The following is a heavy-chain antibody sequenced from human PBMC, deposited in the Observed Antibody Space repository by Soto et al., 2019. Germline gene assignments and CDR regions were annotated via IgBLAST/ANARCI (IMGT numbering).Heavy chain of an antibody. CDR3: VHTTGWPGFDF. V-gene: IGHV3-53*01. CDR1: GFAVSSKY. D-gene: IGHD6-19*01. CDR2: IYGGGTT. J-gene: IGHJ4*02. Sequence: EVQLVESGGGLIQPGGSLRLSCAASGFAVSSKYMTWVRQAPGKGLAWVSGIYGGGTTYYADSVKGRFTISRDTSKNTLYLQMNSLRAEDTAVYYLVHTTGWPGFDFWGQGTLVTVSS.